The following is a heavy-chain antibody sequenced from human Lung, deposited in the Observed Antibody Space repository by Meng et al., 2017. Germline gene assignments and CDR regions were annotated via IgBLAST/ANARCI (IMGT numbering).Heavy chain of an antibody. CDR3: VRRTYSSGWYFDY. D-gene: IGHD6-19*01. Sequence: QVQLRQWVAGLLKPSETLSLTCVVSGGSFSDYYWIWIRHPAGKGLEWIGEINHSGSTNYNPSLESRATISVDTSQNNLSLQLSSVTAADRAVYYCVRRTYSSGWYFDYWGQGTLVTVSS. CDR1: GGSFSDYY. V-gene: IGHV4-34*01. CDR2: INHSGST. J-gene: IGHJ4*02.